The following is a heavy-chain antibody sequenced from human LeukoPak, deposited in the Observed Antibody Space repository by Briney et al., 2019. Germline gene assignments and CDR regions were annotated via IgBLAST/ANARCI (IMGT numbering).Heavy chain of an antibody. CDR2: MNPNSGNT. CDR1: GYTFTSYD. Sequence: ASAKVSCKASGYTFTSYDINWVRQAPGQGLEWMGWMNPNSGNTGYAQKFQGRVTMTRNTSISTAYMELSSLRSEDTAVYYCARAAGLNQAEYFQHWGQGTLVTVSS. D-gene: IGHD1-14*01. V-gene: IGHV1-8*01. CDR3: ARAAGLNQAEYFQH. J-gene: IGHJ1*01.